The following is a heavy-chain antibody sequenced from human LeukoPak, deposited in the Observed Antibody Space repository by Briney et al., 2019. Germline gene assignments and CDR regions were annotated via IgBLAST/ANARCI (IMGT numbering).Heavy chain of an antibody. CDR2: ISYDGSNK. D-gene: IGHD6-13*01. V-gene: IGHV3-30*18. Sequence: GGSLRLSCAASGFTFSSYGMHWVRQAPGKGLEWVAVISYDGSNKYYADSVKGRFTISRDNSKNTLYLQMNSLRAEDTAVYYCAKVEEYSSSLDYWGQGTLVTVSS. CDR3: AKVEEYSSSLDY. CDR1: GFTFSSYG. J-gene: IGHJ4*02.